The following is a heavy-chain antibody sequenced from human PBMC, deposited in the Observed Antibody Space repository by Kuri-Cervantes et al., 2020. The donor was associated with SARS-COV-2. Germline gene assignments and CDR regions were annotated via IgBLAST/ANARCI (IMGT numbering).Heavy chain of an antibody. CDR1: GGSFSGYY. CDR3: ARGGYVVYYYYYGMDV. Sequence: GSLRLSCAVYGGSFSGYYWSWIRQPPGKGLEWIGEINHSGSNNYNPSLQSRVNISVDTSKNQFSLKLSSVTAADTAVYYCARGGYVVYYYYYGMDVWEQGTTVTVSS. CDR2: INHSGSN. J-gene: IGHJ6*01. V-gene: IGHV4-34*01. D-gene: IGHD5-12*01.